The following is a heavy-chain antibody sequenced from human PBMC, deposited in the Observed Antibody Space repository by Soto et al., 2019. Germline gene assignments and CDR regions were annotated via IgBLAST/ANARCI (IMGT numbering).Heavy chain of an antibody. CDR1: GFTFSSYS. V-gene: IGHV3-48*02. D-gene: IGHD2-21*01. CDR3: ARGLGWRRGPFDF. J-gene: IGHJ4*02. CDR2: ISSSSSTI. Sequence: SLRLSCAASGFTFSSYSMNWVRQAPGKGLEWVSYISSSSSTIYYADSVKGRFTISRDSANSSLYLQLNSLRDDDTAVYFCARGLGWRRGPFDFWGQGTPVTVSS.